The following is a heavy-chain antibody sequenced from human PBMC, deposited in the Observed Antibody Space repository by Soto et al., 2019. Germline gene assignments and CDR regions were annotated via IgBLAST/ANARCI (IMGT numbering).Heavy chain of an antibody. J-gene: IGHJ5*01. V-gene: IGHV1-69*13. CDR1: GVIFSSYA. CDR2: IIPIFATP. D-gene: IGHD4-17*01. CDR3: ARARYGDFVTWFDS. Sequence: SSVNVSCKASGVIFSSYAVSWVRQVPGQGLEWMGGIIPIFATPKYGQKFQDRVTISADESTSTAYMELISLTSDDTAVYYCARARYGDFVTWFDSWGQGTPVTVSS.